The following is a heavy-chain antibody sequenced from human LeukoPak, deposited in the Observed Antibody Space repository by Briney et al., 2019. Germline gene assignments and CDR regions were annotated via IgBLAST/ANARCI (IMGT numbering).Heavy chain of an antibody. CDR1: GFTFNNYG. J-gene: IGHJ4*02. CDR3: AKDLADYYDGSGSIDY. Sequence: GGSLRLSCAASGFTFNNYGMHWVRRAPGKGLEWVAFIRYDGSSKYYVDSVKGRFTISRDNSKNTLSLQMNSLRAEDTAVFYCAKDLADYYDGSGSIDYWGQGTLVTVSS. D-gene: IGHD3-22*01. V-gene: IGHV3-30*02. CDR2: IRYDGSSK.